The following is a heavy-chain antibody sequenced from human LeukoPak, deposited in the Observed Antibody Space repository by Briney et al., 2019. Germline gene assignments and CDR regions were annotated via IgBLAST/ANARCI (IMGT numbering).Heavy chain of an antibody. J-gene: IGHJ4*02. CDR1: GFTVSSTY. D-gene: IGHD6-6*01. CDR2: IYSGGST. Sequence: PGGSLRLSCAASGFTVSSTYMSWVRQAPGKGLEWVSVIYSGGSTYYADSVKGRFTISRDNSKNTLYLQINSLRAEDTAVYYCARDRLYSSSSEDYWGQGTLVTVSS. V-gene: IGHV3-53*01. CDR3: ARDRLYSSSSEDY.